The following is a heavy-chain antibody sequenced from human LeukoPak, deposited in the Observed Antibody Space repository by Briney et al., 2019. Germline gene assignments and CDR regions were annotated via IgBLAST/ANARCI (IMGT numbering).Heavy chain of an antibody. V-gene: IGHV4-4*09. D-gene: IGHD4/OR15-4a*01. CDR2: IYDSGST. Sequence: PSETLSLTCSVSGGSITSDYWSWIRQSPGKGLEWVGFIYDSGSTIYNPSLKSRVTISVDTSKNQFSLKLRSVTAADTAIYYCAMSPPRGAWFDPWGQGTLVTVSS. CDR1: GGSITSDY. J-gene: IGHJ5*02. CDR3: AMSPPRGAWFDP.